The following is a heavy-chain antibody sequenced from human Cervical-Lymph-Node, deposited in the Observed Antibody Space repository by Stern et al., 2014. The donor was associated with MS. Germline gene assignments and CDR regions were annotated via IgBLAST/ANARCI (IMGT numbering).Heavy chain of an antibody. CDR2: TTSKGDRT. D-gene: IGHD3-10*01. Sequence: VQLVESGGGVVQPGGSLTLSCEASGFTFSSYSMHWVRQGPGKGLEWVAATTSKGDRTYYADSVKGRFIMSRDNPKNTLYLHMNSLRAEDTAEYFCARDGMATSGSYSSFDSWGQGTLVTVSS. CDR1: GFTFSSYS. V-gene: IGHV3-30*04. CDR3: ARDGMATSGSYSSFDS. J-gene: IGHJ4*02.